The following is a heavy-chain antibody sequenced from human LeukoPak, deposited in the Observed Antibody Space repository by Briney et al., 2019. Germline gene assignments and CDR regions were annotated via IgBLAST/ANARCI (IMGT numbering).Heavy chain of an antibody. CDR3: ARGDCSGGSCYLSLTTIDY. J-gene: IGHJ4*02. CDR1: GFTFSDYY. D-gene: IGHD2-15*01. CDR2: ISSSGSTI. Sequence: GGSLRLSCAASGFTFSDYYMSWIRQAPGKGLGWVSYISSSGSTIYYADSVKGRFTISRDNAKNSLYLQMNSLRAEDTAVYYCARGDCSGGSCYLSLTTIDYWGQGTLVTVSS. V-gene: IGHV3-11*04.